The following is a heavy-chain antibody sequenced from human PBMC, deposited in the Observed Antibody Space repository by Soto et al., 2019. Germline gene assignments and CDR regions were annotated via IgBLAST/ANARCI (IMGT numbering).Heavy chain of an antibody. CDR1: GGSISNYY. Sequence: QVQLPESGPGLVKPSETLSLTCTVSGGSISNYYWSWVRQPPGKGLEWIGYIYDSGSTNHNPSLKSRVTISVDTSKNQFSLRLTSVTAADTAVYYCAAAPRYWGQGTLVTVSS. D-gene: IGHD2-15*01. CDR3: AAAPRY. J-gene: IGHJ4*02. V-gene: IGHV4-59*01. CDR2: IYDSGST.